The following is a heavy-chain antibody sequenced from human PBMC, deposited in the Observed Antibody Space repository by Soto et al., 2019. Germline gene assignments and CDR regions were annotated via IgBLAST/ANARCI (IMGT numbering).Heavy chain of an antibody. J-gene: IGHJ4*02. V-gene: IGHV4-39*01. Sequence: QLHVQESGPGLVKPSETLSLTCTVSGGSITNTTYYWGWIRQPPGKGLEWIGTIHYSGTTYYNPSLKSRVTISVDTSKNQLSLKLNSMTAADTAVFYCGKQYFDGSCYSIDYWGQGTLVTVSS. CDR2: IHYSGTT. D-gene: IGHD3-22*01. CDR3: GKQYFDGSCYSIDY. CDR1: GGSITNTTYY.